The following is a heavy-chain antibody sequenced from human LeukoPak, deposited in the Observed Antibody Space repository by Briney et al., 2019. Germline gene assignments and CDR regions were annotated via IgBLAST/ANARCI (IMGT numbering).Heavy chain of an antibody. D-gene: IGHD4-11*01. CDR2: IVVGSGNT. CDR3: AADPLYNNYRPGNY. CDR1: GFTFTSSA. J-gene: IGHJ4*02. Sequence: SVKVSCKASGFTFTSSAVQWVRQARGQRLEWIGWIVVGSGNTNYAQKFQERVTITRDMSTSTAYMELSSLRSEDTAVYYCAADPLYNNYRPGNYWGRGTLVTVSS. V-gene: IGHV1-58*01.